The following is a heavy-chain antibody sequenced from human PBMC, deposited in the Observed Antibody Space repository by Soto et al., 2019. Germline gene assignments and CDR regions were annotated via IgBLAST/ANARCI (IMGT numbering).Heavy chain of an antibody. CDR1: GGTFSSYA. V-gene: IGHV1-69*13. Sequence: SVKVSCKASGGTFSSYAISWVRQPPGQGLEWMGGIIPIFGTANYAQKFQGRVTITADESTSTAYMELSSLSSEDTDVYYCARSLDYYYGMDVWGQGTTVTVYS. CDR2: IIPIFGTA. J-gene: IGHJ6*02. CDR3: ARSLDYYYGMDV.